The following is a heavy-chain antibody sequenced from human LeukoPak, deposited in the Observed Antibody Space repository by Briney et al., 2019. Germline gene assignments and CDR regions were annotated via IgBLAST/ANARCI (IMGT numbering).Heavy chain of an antibody. CDR3: AKADHGCGGDCYPSARGALDI. D-gene: IGHD2-21*02. CDR2: ISYDGSNK. V-gene: IGHV3-30*18. CDR1: GFTFSSYG. J-gene: IGHJ3*02. Sequence: GGSLRLSCAASGFTFSSYGMHWVRQAPGKGLEWVAVISYDGSNKYYADSVKGRFTISRDNSKNTLYLQMNSLRAEDTAVYYCAKADHGCGGDCYPSARGALDIWGQGTMVTVSS.